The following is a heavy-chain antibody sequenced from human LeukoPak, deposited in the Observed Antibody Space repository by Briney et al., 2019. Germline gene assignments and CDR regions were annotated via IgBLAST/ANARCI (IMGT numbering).Heavy chain of an antibody. Sequence: ASVKVSCKASGYTFTGYYMHWVRQAPGQGLEWMGWINPNSGGTNYAQKFQGRVTITRDTSNSTAYMELSRLRSDDTAVYYCAIEVVVIATDAFDIWGQGTMVTVSS. CDR3: AIEVVVIATDAFDI. CDR1: GYTFTGYY. V-gene: IGHV1-2*02. J-gene: IGHJ3*02. D-gene: IGHD2-21*01. CDR2: INPNSGGT.